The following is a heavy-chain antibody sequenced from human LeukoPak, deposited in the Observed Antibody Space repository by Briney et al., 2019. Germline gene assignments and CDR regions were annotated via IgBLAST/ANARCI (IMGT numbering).Heavy chain of an antibody. D-gene: IGHD1-26*01. CDR1: GVTVSSIY. Sequence: GGSLRLSCAVSGVTVSSIYMYWVRQAPGKGLKWVSVIYSGGSTNYADFVKGRFTISRDNSKNTLYLQMNSLRAEDTAVYYCATDLRGKYDFDYWGQGTLVAVSS. CDR2: IYSGGST. V-gene: IGHV3-53*01. CDR3: ATDLRGKYDFDY. J-gene: IGHJ4*02.